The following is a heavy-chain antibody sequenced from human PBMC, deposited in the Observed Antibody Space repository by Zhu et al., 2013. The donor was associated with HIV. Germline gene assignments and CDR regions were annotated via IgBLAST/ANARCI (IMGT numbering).Heavy chain of an antibody. D-gene: IGHD5-12*01. V-gene: IGHV1-2*02. CDR2: INPNTGGT. CDR1: GYTFSDYY. CDR3: ARGGRESGTSTSYVR. J-gene: IGHJ4*03. Sequence: QVQLVQSGAEVKEPGASVKVSCKASGYTFSDYYMHWVRQAPGQGLQWMGWINPNTGGTNYAQKFQGRVTMTRDTSISTAFMELSRLRSDDTAVYYCARGGRESGTSTSYVRRVQGTL.